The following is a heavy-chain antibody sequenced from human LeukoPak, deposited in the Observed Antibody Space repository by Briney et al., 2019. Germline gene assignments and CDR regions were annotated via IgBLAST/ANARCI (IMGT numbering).Heavy chain of an antibody. CDR2: IYTSGST. J-gene: IGHJ4*02. V-gene: IGHV4-4*07. CDR3: ARSGSYSSGYDGDY. CDR1: GGSISSYY. Sequence: SEILSLTCTVSGGSISSYYWSWIRQPTGKGLEWIGRIYTSGSTNYNPSLKSRVNMSVDTSKNQFSLKLSSVTAADTAVYYCARSGSYSSGYDGDYWGQGTLVTVSS. D-gene: IGHD3-22*01.